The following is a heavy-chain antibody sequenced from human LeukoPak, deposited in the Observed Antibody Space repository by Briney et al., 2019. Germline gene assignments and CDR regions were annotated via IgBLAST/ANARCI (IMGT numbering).Heavy chain of an antibody. V-gene: IGHV3-74*01. J-gene: IGHJ6*03. D-gene: IGHD1-1*01. Sequence: GGSLRLSCAASGFTFSSYWMHWVRQAPGKGLVWVSRINSDGSSTTYADSVKGRFTISRNNAKNTLYLQMNSLRAEDTAVYYCAKDGRVRNYYYMDVWGKGTTVTISS. CDR3: AKDGRVRNYYYMDV. CDR2: INSDGSST. CDR1: GFTFSSYW.